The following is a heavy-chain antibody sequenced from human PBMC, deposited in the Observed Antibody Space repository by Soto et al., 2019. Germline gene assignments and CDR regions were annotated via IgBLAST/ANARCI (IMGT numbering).Heavy chain of an antibody. V-gene: IGHV5-51*01. J-gene: IGHJ5*02. CDR3: ARLGPLGYCSGGSCYSMSDWFDP. CDR2: IYPGDSDT. Sequence: EVQLMQSGAEVKKPGESLKISCKGSGYSFTSYWIGWVRQMPGKGLEWMGIIYPGDSDTRYSPSFQGQVTISAGKSISTAYLQWSSLKASDTAMYYCARLGPLGYCSGGSCYSMSDWFDPWGQGTLVTVSS. CDR1: GYSFTSYW. D-gene: IGHD2-15*01.